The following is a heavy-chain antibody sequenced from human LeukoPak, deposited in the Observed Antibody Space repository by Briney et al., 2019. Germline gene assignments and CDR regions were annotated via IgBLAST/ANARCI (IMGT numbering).Heavy chain of an antibody. V-gene: IGHV3-30*02. Sequence: GRSLRLSCVASGFTFSSYGMHWVRQAPGKGLEWVAFIRYDGSNKYYADSVKGRFTISRDNSKNTLYLQMNSLRAEDTAVYYCAKSKGIIAARGFDYWGQGTLVTVSS. CDR2: IRYDGSNK. D-gene: IGHD6-6*01. CDR3: AKSKGIIAARGFDY. CDR1: GFTFSSYG. J-gene: IGHJ4*02.